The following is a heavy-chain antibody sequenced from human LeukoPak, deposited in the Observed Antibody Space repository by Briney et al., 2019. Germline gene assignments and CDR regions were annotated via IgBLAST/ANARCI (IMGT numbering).Heavy chain of an antibody. CDR2: IIPIFGTA. D-gene: IGHD3-3*02. J-gene: IGHJ4*02. CDR3: ARATRAKAFTFFAY. V-gene: IGHV1-69*13. Sequence: VASVKVSCKASGGTFSSYAISWVRQAPGQGLEWMGGIIPIFGTANYAQKFQGRVTITADESTSTAYMELSSLRSEDTAVYYCARATRAKAFTFFAYWARGTWFPVSS. CDR1: GGTFSSYA.